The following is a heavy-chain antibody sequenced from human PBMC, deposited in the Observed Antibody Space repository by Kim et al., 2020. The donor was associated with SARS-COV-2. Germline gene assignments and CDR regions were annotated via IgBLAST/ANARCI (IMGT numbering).Heavy chain of an antibody. J-gene: IGHJ6*02. CDR2: INHSGST. Sequence: SETLSLTCAVYGGSFSGYYWSWIRQPPGKGLEWIGEINHSGSTNYNPSLKSRVTISVDTSKNQFSLKLSSVTAADTAVYYCARGHFNQPMVRGVIIGGVWGQGTTVTVSS. V-gene: IGHV4-34*01. CDR1: GGSFSGYY. CDR3: ARGHFNQPMVRGVIIGGV. D-gene: IGHD3-10*01.